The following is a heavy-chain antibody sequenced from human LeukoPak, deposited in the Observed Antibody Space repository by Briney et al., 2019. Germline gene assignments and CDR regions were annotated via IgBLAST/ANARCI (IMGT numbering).Heavy chain of an antibody. CDR3: ARRGSSGSYSEGAFDI. CDR1: AGSISSSSNY. Sequence: SETLSLTCTVSAGSISSSSNYWGWIRQPPGKGLEWLGSIYYSGSTYYNPSLKSRVTISVDTSKNQFSLKLSSVTAAGTAVYYCARRGSSGSYSEGAFDIWGPGTMVTVSS. CDR2: IYYSGST. J-gene: IGHJ3*02. D-gene: IGHD1-26*01. V-gene: IGHV4-39*01.